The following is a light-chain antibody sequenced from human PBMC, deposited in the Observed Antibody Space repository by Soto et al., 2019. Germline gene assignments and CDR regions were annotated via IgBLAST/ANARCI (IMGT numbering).Light chain of an antibody. CDR2: GAS. J-gene: IGKJ5*01. CDR1: QDIGSC. Sequence: DIQTTQSPSSVSASVGDRVTITCRASQDIGSCLAWYQQKPGKAPDLLIYGASSLQSGVPSRFYGSGSGTDFTLTISSLQPEDFATYYCQQGGSFPITFGQGTRLEIK. V-gene: IGKV1-12*01. CDR3: QQGGSFPIT.